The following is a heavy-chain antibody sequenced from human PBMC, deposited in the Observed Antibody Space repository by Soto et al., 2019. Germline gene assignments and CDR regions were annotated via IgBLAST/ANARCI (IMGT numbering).Heavy chain of an antibody. V-gene: IGHV1-24*01. CDR1: GYALTELS. J-gene: IGHJ4*02. CDR2: FDPEDGET. D-gene: IGHD1-26*01. Sequence: ASVKVSCKVSGYALTELSMHWVRQAPGKGLEWMGGFDPEDGETIYAQKFQGRVTMTEDTSTDTAYMELSSLRSEDTAVYYCATDPPQVGIVGVPTGIFAYWGQGTLVTVSS. CDR3: ATDPPQVGIVGVPTGIFAY.